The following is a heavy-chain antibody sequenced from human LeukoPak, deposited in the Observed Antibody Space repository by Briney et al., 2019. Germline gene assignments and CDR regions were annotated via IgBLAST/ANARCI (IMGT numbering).Heavy chain of an antibody. CDR1: GGSISSGDYY. CDR3: ARSTYYYDSSASPEFDY. Sequence: NPSQTPSLTCTVSGGSISSGDYYWSWIRQPPGKGLEWIGYIYYSGSTYYNPSLKSRVTISVDTSKNQFSLKLSSVTAADTAVYYCARSTYYYDSSASPEFDYWGQGTLVTVSS. D-gene: IGHD3-22*01. J-gene: IGHJ4*02. V-gene: IGHV4-30-4*01. CDR2: IYYSGST.